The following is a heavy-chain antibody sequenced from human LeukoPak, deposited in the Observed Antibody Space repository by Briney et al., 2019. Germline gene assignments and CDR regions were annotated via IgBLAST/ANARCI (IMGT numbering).Heavy chain of an antibody. CDR1: GYTFTSYG. V-gene: IGHV1-18*01. J-gene: IGHJ4*02. CDR3: ARGHGGDYYFDY. Sequence: ASVKVSCKASGYTFTSYGISWVRQAPGQGLEWMGWISAYNGKTNYVQKLQGRVTMTTDTSTSTAYMELRSPRSDDTAVYYCARGHGGDYYFDYWGQGTLVTVSS. CDR2: ISAYNGKT. D-gene: IGHD2-21*02.